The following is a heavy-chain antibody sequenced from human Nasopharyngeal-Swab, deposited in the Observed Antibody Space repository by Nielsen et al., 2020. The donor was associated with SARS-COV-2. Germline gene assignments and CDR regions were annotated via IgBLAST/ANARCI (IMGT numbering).Heavy chain of an antibody. D-gene: IGHD1-14*01. CDR3: ATADPAGSPSVWFDY. CDR2: FDLEDGET. V-gene: IGHV1-24*01. CDR1: GYTLTELF. Sequence: ASVKVSCKVSGYTLTELFMHWVRQAPGKGLEWMGGFDLEDGETIYAQKYQGRVTMTEDTSTDTAYMELSSLRSEYTAVYYCATADPAGSPSVWFDYWGQGTLVTVSS. J-gene: IGHJ4*02.